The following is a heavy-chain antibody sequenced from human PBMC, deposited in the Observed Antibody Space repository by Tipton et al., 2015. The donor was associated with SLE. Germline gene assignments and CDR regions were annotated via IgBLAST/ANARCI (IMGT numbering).Heavy chain of an antibody. V-gene: IGHV3-33*01. Sequence: SLRLSCTASGFALGDYSVTWVRQAPGKGLEWVAVIWYDGSNKYYADSVKGRFTISRDNSKNTLYLQMNSLRAEDTAVYYCARDASVMAYYFDYWGQGTLVTVSS. CDR1: GFALGDYS. J-gene: IGHJ4*02. D-gene: IGHD3-16*01. CDR2: IWYDGSNK. CDR3: ARDASVMAYYFDY.